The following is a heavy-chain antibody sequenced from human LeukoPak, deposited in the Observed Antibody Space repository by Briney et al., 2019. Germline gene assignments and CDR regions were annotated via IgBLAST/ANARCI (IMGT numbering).Heavy chain of an antibody. V-gene: IGHV4-34*01. D-gene: IGHD5-18*01. CDR3: ARSGYSYVFDY. Sequence: SETLSLTCAVYGGSFSGYYWSWIRQPPGKGLEWIGEIKHSGSTNYNPSLKSRVTISVDTTKNQFSPKLSSVTAADTAVYYCARSGYSYVFDYWGQGTLVTVSS. J-gene: IGHJ4*02. CDR1: GGSFSGYY. CDR2: IKHSGST.